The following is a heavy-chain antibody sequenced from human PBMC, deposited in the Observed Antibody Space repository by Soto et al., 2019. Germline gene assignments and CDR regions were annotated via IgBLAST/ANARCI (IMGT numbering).Heavy chain of an antibody. V-gene: IGHV3-23*01. Sequence: EVQLLESGGGFVQPGGSLRLSCTASGVGLSTYAISWVRQAPGQGLEWVSVISGNSGKTDYADSVKGRFSISRDKSENTVYLQMNRLRAEDTAVYYCALTSCGGDCYSPFDYWGQGTLVTVSS. CDR1: GVGLSTYA. CDR2: ISGNSGKT. J-gene: IGHJ4*02. CDR3: ALTSCGGDCYSPFDY. D-gene: IGHD2-21*02.